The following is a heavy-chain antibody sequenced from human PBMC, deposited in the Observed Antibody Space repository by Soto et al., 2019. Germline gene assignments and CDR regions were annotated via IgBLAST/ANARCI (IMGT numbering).Heavy chain of an antibody. J-gene: IGHJ5*02. D-gene: IGHD3-22*01. CDR3: ARAYYDTSGYSLDP. CDR1: GGSISSGDYY. Sequence: SSETLSLTCTVSGGSISSGDYYWSWIRQPPGKGLEWIGYIYYSGSTYYNPSLKSRLTMSVDTSKNQFSLKLRSVTAADTAVYYCARAYYDTSGYSLDPWGQGTLVTVSS. CDR2: IYYSGST. V-gene: IGHV4-30-4*01.